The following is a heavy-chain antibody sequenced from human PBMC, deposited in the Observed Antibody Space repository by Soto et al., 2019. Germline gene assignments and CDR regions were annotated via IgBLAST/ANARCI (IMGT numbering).Heavy chain of an antibody. CDR3: AAGPDDYVWGSYRSDDAFDI. V-gene: IGHV1-58*02. J-gene: IGHJ3*02. CDR1: GFTFTSSA. CDR2: IVVGSGNT. Sequence: QMQLVQSGPEVKKPGTSVKVSCKASGFTFTSSAMQWVRQARGQRLEWIGWIVVGSGNTNYAQKFQERVTITRDMSTSTAYRELSSLRSEDTAVYYCAAGPDDYVWGSYRSDDAFDIWGQGTMVTVSS. D-gene: IGHD3-16*02.